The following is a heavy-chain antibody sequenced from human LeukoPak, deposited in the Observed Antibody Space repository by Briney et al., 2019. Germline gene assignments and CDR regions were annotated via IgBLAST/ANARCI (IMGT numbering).Heavy chain of an antibody. V-gene: IGHV3-13*01. Sequence: GGSLRLSCAASGFTFSRYDMFWVRQATGKGLQWISGINTAGDTYYPGSVKGRFTISRENAKNSEYLQMNNLRAGDTAVYYCVRGGAVAGDVDFDYWGQGALVTVSS. CDR3: VRGGAVAGDVDFDY. CDR1: GFTFSRYD. J-gene: IGHJ4*02. CDR2: INTAGDT. D-gene: IGHD6-19*01.